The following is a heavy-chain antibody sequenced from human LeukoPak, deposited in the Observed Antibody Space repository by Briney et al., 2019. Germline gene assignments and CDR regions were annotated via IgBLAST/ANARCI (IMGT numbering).Heavy chain of an antibody. V-gene: IGHV3-48*03. D-gene: IGHD4-17*01. CDR2: ISSSGSTI. CDR3: ARATSTVTQEFDP. J-gene: IGHJ5*02. Sequence: GGSLRLSCAASGFTFSSYEMNWVRQAPGKGLEWVSYISSSGSTIYYADSVKGRFTISRDNAKNSLYLQMNSLRAEDTAVYYCARATSTVTQEFDPWGQGTLVTVSS. CDR1: GFTFSSYE.